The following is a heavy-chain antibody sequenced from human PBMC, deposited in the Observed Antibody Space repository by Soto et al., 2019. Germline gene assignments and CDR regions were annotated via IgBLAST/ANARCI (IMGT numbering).Heavy chain of an antibody. CDR3: ARDGPGYYGMDV. V-gene: IGHV3-7*01. J-gene: IGHJ6*02. Sequence: GGSLRLSCAASGFTFSSHWMSWVRQAPGKGLEWVANIKQDGSEKYYVDSVKGRFTISRDNAKNSLYLQMNSLRAEDTAVYYCARDGPGYYGMDVWGQGTTVTVSS. CDR1: GFTFSSHW. D-gene: IGHD3-10*01. CDR2: IKQDGSEK.